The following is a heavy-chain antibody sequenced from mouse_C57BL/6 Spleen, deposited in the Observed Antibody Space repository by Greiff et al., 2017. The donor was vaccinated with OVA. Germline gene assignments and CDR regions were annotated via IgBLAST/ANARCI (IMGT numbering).Heavy chain of an antibody. CDR3: TRHSFDS. J-gene: IGHJ2*01. V-gene: IGHV1-15*01. CDR1: GYTFTDYE. Sequence: VQLQQSGAELVRPGASVTLSCKASGYTFTDYEMHWVKQTPVHGLEWIGAIDPETGGTAYNQKFKGKALLTADKSSSTAFIELRSLPSEASAFYYCTRHSFDSWGQGTTLSVSS. CDR2: IDPETGGT.